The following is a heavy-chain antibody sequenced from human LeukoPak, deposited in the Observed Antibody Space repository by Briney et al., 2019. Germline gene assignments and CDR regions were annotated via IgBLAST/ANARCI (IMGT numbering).Heavy chain of an antibody. V-gene: IGHV4-59*08. CDR3: ARHLVKQQLVRVSWFDP. CDR2: IYYSGST. Sequence: SETLSLTCTVSGGSISSYDWSWIRQPPGKGLEWIGYIYYSGSTNYNPSLKSRVTISVDTSKNQFSLKLSSVTAADTAVYYCARHLVKQQLVRVSWFDPWGQGTLVTVSS. J-gene: IGHJ5*02. CDR1: GGSISSYD. D-gene: IGHD6-13*01.